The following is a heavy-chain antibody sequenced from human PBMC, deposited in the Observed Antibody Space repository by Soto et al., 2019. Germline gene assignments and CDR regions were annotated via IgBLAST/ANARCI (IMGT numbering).Heavy chain of an antibody. Sequence: ASVKVSCKASGYTFTGYYMHWVRQAPGQGLEWMGWINPNSGGTNYAQKFQGWVTMTRDTSISTAYMELSRLRSDDTAVYYCARDLGYSYGYGFDYWGQGTLVTVS. V-gene: IGHV1-2*04. CDR2: INPNSGGT. CDR3: ARDLGYSYGYGFDY. CDR1: GYTFTGYY. J-gene: IGHJ4*02. D-gene: IGHD5-18*01.